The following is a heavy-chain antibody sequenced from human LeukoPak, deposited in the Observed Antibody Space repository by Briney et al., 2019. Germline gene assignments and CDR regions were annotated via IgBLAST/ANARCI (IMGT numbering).Heavy chain of an antibody. Sequence: SLRLSCAASGFTFDDYAMHWVRQAPGKGLEWVSGISWNSGSIGYADSVKGRFTISRDNAKNSLYLRAEDTALYYCAKDDYGDLLYYFDYWGQGTLVTVSS. CDR3: AKDDYGDLLYYFDY. D-gene: IGHD4-17*01. CDR2: ISWNSGSI. V-gene: IGHV3-9*01. J-gene: IGHJ4*02. CDR1: GFTFDDYA.